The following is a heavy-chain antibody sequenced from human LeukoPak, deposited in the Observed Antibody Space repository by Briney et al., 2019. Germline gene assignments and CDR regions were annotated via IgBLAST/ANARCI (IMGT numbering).Heavy chain of an antibody. Sequence: TSETLSLTCTVSGVSFSSYYWSWIRQPPGKGLEWIGYIHYSGSTNYNPSLKSRVTISVDTSKNQFSLKLSPVTAADTAVYYCARDRRRDGYCLDYWGQGTLVIVSS. V-gene: IGHV4-59*12. CDR1: GVSFSSYY. CDR2: IHYSGST. CDR3: ARDRRRDGYCLDY. D-gene: IGHD5-24*01. J-gene: IGHJ4*02.